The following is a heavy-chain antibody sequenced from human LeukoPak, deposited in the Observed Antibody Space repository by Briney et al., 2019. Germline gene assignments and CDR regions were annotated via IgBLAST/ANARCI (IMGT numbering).Heavy chain of an antibody. V-gene: IGHV1-69*05. Sequence: SVKVSCKASGGTFSSYAISWVRQAPGQGLEWMGGIIPIFGTANYAQKFQGRVTITTDESTSTAYMELSSLRSEDTAVYYCARTRYGILTGYLYPGDYWGQGTLVTVSS. CDR1: GGTFSSYA. J-gene: IGHJ4*02. CDR2: IIPIFGTA. CDR3: ARTRYGILTGYLYPGDY. D-gene: IGHD3-9*01.